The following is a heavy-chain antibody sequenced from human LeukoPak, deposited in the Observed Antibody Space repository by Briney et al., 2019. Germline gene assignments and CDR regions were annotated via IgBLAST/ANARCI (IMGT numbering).Heavy chain of an antibody. CDR3: AKDILNTGYSSGWYPS. CDR2: MSYDGSNK. CDR1: GFTFSSYD. D-gene: IGHD6-19*01. V-gene: IGHV3-30*18. J-gene: IGHJ5*02. Sequence: GGSLRLSCAASGFTFSSYDMSWVRQAPGKGLEWVAVMSYDGSNKYYADSVKGRFTISRDNSKNTLYLQMNSLRAEDTAVYYCAKDILNTGYSSGWYPSWGQGTLVTVSS.